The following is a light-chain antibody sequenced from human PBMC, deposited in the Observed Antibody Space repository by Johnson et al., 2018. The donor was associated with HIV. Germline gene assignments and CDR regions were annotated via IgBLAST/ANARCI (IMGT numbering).Light chain of an antibody. J-gene: IGLJ1*01. V-gene: IGLV1-51*02. Sequence: QSILTQPPSVSAAPGQTVNISCSGNVSNIESYFVSWYQQLPGAAPTLLIYENNKRPSGIPDRFSGSKSGTSASLCITGLQTGDEADYYCGAWESSLNTYVFGTGTKVTVL. CDR3: GAWESSLNTYV. CDR2: ENN. CDR1: VSNIESYF.